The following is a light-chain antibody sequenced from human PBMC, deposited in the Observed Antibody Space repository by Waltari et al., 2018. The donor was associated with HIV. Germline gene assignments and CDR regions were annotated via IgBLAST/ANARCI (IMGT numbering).Light chain of an antibody. CDR3: QQSYSDPPT. J-gene: IGKJ4*01. Sequence: EIQMTQSPSSLSASVGDRVTITCRASQSISSFLNWYQQKPGKAPSLLIYTASSLQSVVPSRFRGSGAGTDFTLTISSLQPEDFATYYCQQSYSDPPTFGGGSKVAIK. CDR2: TAS. CDR1: QSISSF. V-gene: IGKV1-39*01.